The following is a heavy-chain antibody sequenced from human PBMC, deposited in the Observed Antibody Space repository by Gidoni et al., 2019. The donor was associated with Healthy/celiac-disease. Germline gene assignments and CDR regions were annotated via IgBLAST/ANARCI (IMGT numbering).Heavy chain of an antibody. J-gene: IGHJ6*02. CDR3: ARDLGIGGVESYYYYGMDV. D-gene: IGHD2-15*01. V-gene: IGHV3-30*04. CDR1: GFTFSSYA. CDR2: ISYDGSNK. Sequence: QVQLVESGGGVVQPGRSLRLSCAASGFTFSSYAMHWVRQAPGKGLEWVAVISYDGSNKYYADSVKGRFTISRDNSKNTLYLQMNSLRAEDTAVYYCARDLGIGGVESYYYYGMDVWGQGTTVTVSS.